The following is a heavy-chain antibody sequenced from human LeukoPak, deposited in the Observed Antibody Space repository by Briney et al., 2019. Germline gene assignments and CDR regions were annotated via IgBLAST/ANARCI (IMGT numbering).Heavy chain of an antibody. CDR1: GFTFSSYG. CDR2: ISYDGSNK. D-gene: IGHD3-10*01. J-gene: IGHJ4*02. V-gene: IGHV3-30*03. Sequence: GGSLRLSCAASGFTFSSYGMHWVRQAPGKGLEWVAVISYDGSNKYYADSVKGRFTISRDNSKNTLCLQMDSLRAEDTAVYYCARDLAGHYYGSGSSFDYWGQGTLVTVSS. CDR3: ARDLAGHYYGSGSSFDY.